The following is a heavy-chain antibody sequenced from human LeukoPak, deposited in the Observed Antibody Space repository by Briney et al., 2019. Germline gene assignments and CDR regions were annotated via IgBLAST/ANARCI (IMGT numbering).Heavy chain of an antibody. Sequence: GGSLRLSCAAAGVTFSSYEMNWVSQAKGKGLEWVSYISSSGSTLYYADSVKGRFTISRDNSKNMLYLQMNSLRAEDTAVYYCAKGQSGTYPRVHFDYWGQGTLVTVSS. CDR2: ISSSGSTL. CDR3: AKGQSGTYPRVHFDY. CDR1: GVTFSSYE. V-gene: IGHV3-48*03. D-gene: IGHD1-26*01. J-gene: IGHJ4*02.